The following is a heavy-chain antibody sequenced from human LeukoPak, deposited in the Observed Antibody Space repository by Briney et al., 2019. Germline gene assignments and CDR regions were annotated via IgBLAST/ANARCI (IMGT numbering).Heavy chain of an antibody. CDR1: GFTFSSYA. CDR2: ISGSGGST. V-gene: IGHV3-23*01. J-gene: IGHJ4*02. D-gene: IGHD2-15*01. CDR3: AKGSVVVVAATRGYDY. Sequence: GSLRLSCAGSGFTFSSYAMTWVRQAPGKGLEWVSAISGSGGSTYYADSVKGRFTISRDNSKNTLYLQMNSLRAEDTAVYYCAKGSVVVVAATRGYDYWGQGTLVTVSS.